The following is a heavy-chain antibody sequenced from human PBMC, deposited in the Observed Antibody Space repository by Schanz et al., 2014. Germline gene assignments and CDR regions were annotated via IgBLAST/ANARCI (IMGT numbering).Heavy chain of an antibody. CDR1: GFTFSSHW. CDR3: ARPALWFGDNCFDP. V-gene: IGHV3-74*02. CDR2: INSVGSNT. Sequence: VQVVQSGGGLVKPGGSLRLSCAASGFTFSSHWMHWVRQDPGKGLVWVARINSVGSNTDYADSVKGRFTISRDNAKNTLYLQMNSLRAEDTAVYYCARPALWFGDNCFDPWGQGTLVTVSS. D-gene: IGHD3-10*01. J-gene: IGHJ5*02.